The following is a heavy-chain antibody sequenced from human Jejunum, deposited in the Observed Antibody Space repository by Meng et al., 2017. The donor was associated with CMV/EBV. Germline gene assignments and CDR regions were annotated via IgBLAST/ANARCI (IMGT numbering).Heavy chain of an antibody. V-gene: IGHV3-21*01. CDR2: ITSGSRYI. Sequence: AASGLNFNTYTMNWVRQAPGKGLEWVSSITSGSRYIFYTDSVKGRFTLSRDNAKKSLYLQMNSLRAADTAVYYCATDYRRGAGPNWGQGTLVTVSS. J-gene: IGHJ4*02. CDR1: GLNFNTYT. CDR3: ATDYRRGAGPN. D-gene: IGHD6-13*01.